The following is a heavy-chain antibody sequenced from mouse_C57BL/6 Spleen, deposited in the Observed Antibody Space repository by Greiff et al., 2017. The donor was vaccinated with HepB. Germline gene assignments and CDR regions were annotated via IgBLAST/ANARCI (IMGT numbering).Heavy chain of an antibody. J-gene: IGHJ4*01. CDR2: ISDGGSYT. V-gene: IGHV5-4*01. CDR1: GFTFSSYA. CDR3: ARVGDAMDY. Sequence: VQLVESGGGLVKPGGSLKLSCAASGFTFSSYAMSWVRQTPEKRLEWVATISDGGSYTYYPDNVKGRFTISRDNAKNNLYLQMSHLKSEDTAMYYCARVGDAMDYWGQGTSVTVSS.